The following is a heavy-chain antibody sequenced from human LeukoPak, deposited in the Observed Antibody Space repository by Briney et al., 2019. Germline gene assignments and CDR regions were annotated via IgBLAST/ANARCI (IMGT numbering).Heavy chain of an antibody. V-gene: IGHV3-30*04. J-gene: IGHJ4*02. CDR1: GFTFSSYA. CDR2: ISYDGSNK. D-gene: IGHD3-10*01. CDR3: ARGRELLWFGPFDY. Sequence: PGGSLRLSCAASGFTFSSYAMHWVRQAPGKGLEWVAVISYDGSNKYYADSVKGRSTISRDNSKNTLYLQMNSLRAEDTAVYYCARGRELLWFGPFDYWGQGTLVTVSS.